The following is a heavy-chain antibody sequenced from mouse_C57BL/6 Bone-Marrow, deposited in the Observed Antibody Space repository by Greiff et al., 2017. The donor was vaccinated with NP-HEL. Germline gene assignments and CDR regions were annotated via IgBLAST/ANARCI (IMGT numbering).Heavy chain of an antibody. CDR3: ARNLLLRFYYAMDY. J-gene: IGHJ4*01. CDR2: INPSSGYT. V-gene: IGHV1-7*01. CDR1: GYTFTSYW. D-gene: IGHD1-1*01. Sequence: QVHVKQSGAELAKPGASVKLSCKASGYTFTSYWMHWVKQRPGQGLEWIGYINPSSGYTKYNQKFKDKATLTADKSSSTAYMQLSSLTYEDSAVYYCARNLLLRFYYAMDYWGQGTSVTVSS.